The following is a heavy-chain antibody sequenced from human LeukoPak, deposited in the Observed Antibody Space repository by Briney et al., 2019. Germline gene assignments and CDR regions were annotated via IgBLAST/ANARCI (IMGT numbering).Heavy chain of an antibody. CDR2: IFPVFITT. Sequence: ASVKVSCKASGGTFSSYAISWVRQAPGQGLEWMGKIFPVFITTYYAQKFQGRLTLTMDESTSTAYMELSGLRSEDTALYYCARNAYCGGDCYDSWGQGTLVIVSS. D-gene: IGHD2-21*01. CDR3: ARNAYCGGDCYDS. V-gene: IGHV1-69*05. CDR1: GGTFSSYA. J-gene: IGHJ4*02.